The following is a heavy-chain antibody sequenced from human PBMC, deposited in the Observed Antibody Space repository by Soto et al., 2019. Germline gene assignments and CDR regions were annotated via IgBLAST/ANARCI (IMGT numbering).Heavy chain of an antibody. CDR3: ARHYDDILTGYIDY. CDR2: IYYSGST. Sequence: SETLCLSCSVAGGSLGSYDGSWIRQPPGKGLEWIGYIYYSGSTNYNPSLKSRVTISVDTSKNQFSLKLSSVTAADTAVYYCARHYDDILTGYIDYWGQGTLVTVSS. D-gene: IGHD3-9*01. V-gene: IGHV4-59*08. J-gene: IGHJ4*02. CDR1: GGSLGSYD.